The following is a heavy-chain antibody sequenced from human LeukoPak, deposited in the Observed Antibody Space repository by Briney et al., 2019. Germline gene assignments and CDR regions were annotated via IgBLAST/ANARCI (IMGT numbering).Heavy chain of an antibody. D-gene: IGHD3-10*01. CDR2: ISSSSYI. CDR1: GFTFSSYS. J-gene: IGHJ4*02. V-gene: IGHV3-21*01. Sequence: GGSLRLSCAASGFTFSSYSMNWVRQAPGKGLEWVSSISSSSYIYYADSVKGRFTISRDNARNSLYLQMNSLRAEDTAVYYCARLDYYGSGSYFDYWGQGTLVTVSS. CDR3: ARLDYYGSGSYFDY.